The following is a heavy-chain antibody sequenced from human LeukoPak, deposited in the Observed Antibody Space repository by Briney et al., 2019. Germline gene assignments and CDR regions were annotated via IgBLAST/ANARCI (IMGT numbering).Heavy chain of an antibody. Sequence: SQTLSLTCAISGVSVSSNSAAWNCIRQSPSRGLELLVRTYYRSPTSNDYAVSVKSRITINPDTSKNQFSLQLNSVTPEDTAVYYCARERGGYSYGEALTGSQGAFDIWGQGTMVTVSS. V-gene: IGHV6-1*01. CDR2: TYYRSPTSN. CDR1: GVSVSSNSAA. J-gene: IGHJ3*02. D-gene: IGHD5-18*01. CDR3: ARERGGYSYGEALTGSQGAFDI.